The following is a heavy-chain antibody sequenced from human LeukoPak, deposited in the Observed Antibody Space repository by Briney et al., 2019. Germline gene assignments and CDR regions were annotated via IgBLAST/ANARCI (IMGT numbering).Heavy chain of an antibody. Sequence: GGSLRLSCAASGFTFSSYNMNWVRQAPGQGLEWVSFISSSSTYIYYADSVKGRFTISRDNAKNSLYLQMNSLRAEDTAVYYCARDQVVTGNSYMDVWGKGTTVTVSS. J-gene: IGHJ6*03. CDR2: ISSSSTYI. V-gene: IGHV3-21*06. CDR1: GFTFSSYN. CDR3: ARDQVVTGNSYMDV. D-gene: IGHD3-22*01.